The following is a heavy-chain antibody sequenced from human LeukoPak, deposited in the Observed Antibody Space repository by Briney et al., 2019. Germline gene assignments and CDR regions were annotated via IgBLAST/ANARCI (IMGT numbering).Heavy chain of an antibody. CDR3: ARHGPPGTSYYHYYYMDV. J-gene: IGHJ6*03. CDR1: GGSFSGYY. Sequence: SETLSLTCAVYGGSFSGYYWSWIRQPPGKGLEWIGEINHSGSTNYNPSLTSRVTISVDTSKNQFSLKLSSVTAADTAVYYCARHGPPGTSYYHYYYMDVWGKGTTVTISS. CDR2: INHSGST. D-gene: IGHD3/OR15-3a*01. V-gene: IGHV4-34*01.